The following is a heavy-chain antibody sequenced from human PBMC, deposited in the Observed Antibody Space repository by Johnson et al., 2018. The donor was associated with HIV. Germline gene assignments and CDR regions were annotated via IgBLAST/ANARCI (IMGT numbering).Heavy chain of an antibody. CDR3: VKGIDSSSWYAFDI. J-gene: IGHJ3*02. V-gene: IGHV3-53*01. CDR2: IYSGGST. D-gene: IGHD6-13*01. Sequence: VQLVESGGGLIQPGGSLRLSCAASGFTVSSNYMSWFRQAPGKGLEWVSVIYSGGSTYYADSVKGRFTISRDNSKNTLYLQMNSLRAEDTAVYYCVKGIDSSSWYAFDIWGQGTMVTVSS. CDR1: GFTVSSNY.